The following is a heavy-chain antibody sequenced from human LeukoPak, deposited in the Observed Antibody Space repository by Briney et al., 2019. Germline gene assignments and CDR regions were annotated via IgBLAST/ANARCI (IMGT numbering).Heavy chain of an antibody. D-gene: IGHD3-10*01. CDR2: ISAYNGNT. V-gene: IGHV1-18*01. Sequence: GASVKVSCKASGYTFTSYGISWVRQAPGQGLEWMGWISAYNGNTNYAQKLQGRVTMTTDTSTSTAYMEPRSLRSDDTAVYYCARAVTMVRGVIIFDYWGQGTLVTVSS. CDR1: GYTFTSYG. CDR3: ARAVTMVRGVIIFDY. J-gene: IGHJ4*02.